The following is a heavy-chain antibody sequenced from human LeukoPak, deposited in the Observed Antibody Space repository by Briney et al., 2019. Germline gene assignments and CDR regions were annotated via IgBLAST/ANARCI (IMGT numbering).Heavy chain of an antibody. Sequence: PSETLSLTRTVSGGSISSGGYYWSWIRQHPGKGLEWIGYIYYSGSTYYNPSLKSRVTISVDTSKNQFSLKLSSVTAADTAVYYCARVSKVRGVIDYWGQGTLVTVSS. J-gene: IGHJ4*02. CDR3: ARVSKVRGVIDY. CDR1: GGSISSGGYY. V-gene: IGHV4-31*03. CDR2: IYYSGST. D-gene: IGHD3-10*01.